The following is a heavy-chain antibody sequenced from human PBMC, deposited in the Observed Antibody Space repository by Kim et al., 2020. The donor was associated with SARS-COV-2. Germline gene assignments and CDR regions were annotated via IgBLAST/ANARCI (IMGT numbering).Heavy chain of an antibody. J-gene: IGHJ6*02. CDR3: VRITDCWRNYHYYGMDV. V-gene: IGHV3-9*01. Sequence: VKGRFTISRDNAKNSLYLQMDSLRTEDTALYFCVRITDCWRNYHYYGMDVWGQGTTVTVSS. D-gene: IGHD3-3*01.